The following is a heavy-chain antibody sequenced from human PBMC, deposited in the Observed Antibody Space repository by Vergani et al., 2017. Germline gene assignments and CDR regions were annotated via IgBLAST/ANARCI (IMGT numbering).Heavy chain of an antibody. CDR1: GFTFGDYA. J-gene: IGHJ4*02. D-gene: IGHD3-3*01. CDR3: AKSGIWSGYHHFDY. CDR2: IRSKAYGGTT. Sequence: EVQLVESGGGLVQPGRSLRLSCTASGFTFGDYAMSWFRQAPGKGLEWVGFIRSKAYGGTTEYAASVKGRFTISRDDSKSIAYLQMNSLRAEDTAVYYCAKSGIWSGYHHFDYWGQGTLVTVSS. V-gene: IGHV3-49*03.